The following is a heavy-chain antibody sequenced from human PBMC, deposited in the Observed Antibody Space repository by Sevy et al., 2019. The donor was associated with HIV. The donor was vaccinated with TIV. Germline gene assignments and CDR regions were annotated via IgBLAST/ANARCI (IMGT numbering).Heavy chain of an antibody. CDR2: IKQDGTEA. Sequence: GGSLRLSCAASGFTFSTYWMTWVRQAPGKGLEWVAYIKQDGTEAYYVDAVRGRFTVSRDNSHKSFFLQMTSLRDEDTVVYYCARGLADWGSFHYSLWGQGTPVTVSS. CDR1: GFTFSTYW. CDR3: ARGLADWGSFHYSL. D-gene: IGHD3-16*01. J-gene: IGHJ4*02. V-gene: IGHV3-7*01.